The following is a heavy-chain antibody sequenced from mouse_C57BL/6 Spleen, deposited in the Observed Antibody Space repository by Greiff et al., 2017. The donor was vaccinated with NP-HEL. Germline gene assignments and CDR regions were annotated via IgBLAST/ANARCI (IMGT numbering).Heavy chain of an antibody. CDR3: AREGWDETY. Sequence: VQLKQPGAELVKPGASVKLSCKASGYTFTSYWMHWVKQRPGQGLEWIGMIHPNSGSTNYNEKFKSKATLTVDKSSSTAYMQLSSLTSEDSAVYYCAREGWDETYWGQGTLVTVSA. J-gene: IGHJ3*01. V-gene: IGHV1-64*01. D-gene: IGHD3-3*01. CDR2: IHPNSGST. CDR1: GYTFTSYW.